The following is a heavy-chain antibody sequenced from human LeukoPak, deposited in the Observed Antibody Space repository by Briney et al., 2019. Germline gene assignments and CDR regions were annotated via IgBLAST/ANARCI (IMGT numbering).Heavy chain of an antibody. CDR2: INHSGST. J-gene: IGHJ4*02. Sequence: SETLSLTCAVYGGSFSGYYWSWIRQPPGKGLEWIGEINHSGSTNYNPSLKSRVAISVDTSKNQFSLNLTSVTAADTAVYYCARPRLLYGSGPILVWGQGNLVTVSS. V-gene: IGHV4-34*01. CDR1: GGSFSGYY. D-gene: IGHD3-10*01. CDR3: ARPRLLYGSGPILV.